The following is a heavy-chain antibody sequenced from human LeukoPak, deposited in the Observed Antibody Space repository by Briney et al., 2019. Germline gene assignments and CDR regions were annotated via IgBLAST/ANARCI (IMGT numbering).Heavy chain of an antibody. V-gene: IGHV3-9*01. CDR3: ARDGIVLMVYAPFDY. J-gene: IGHJ4*02. Sequence: PGGSLRLSCAASGFTFDDYAMHWVRQAPGKGLEWVSGISWNSGSIGYADSVKGRFTISRDNAKNSLYLQMNSLRAEDTAVYYCARDGIVLMVYAPFDYWGQGTLVTVSS. CDR2: ISWNSGSI. D-gene: IGHD2-8*01. CDR1: GFTFDDYA.